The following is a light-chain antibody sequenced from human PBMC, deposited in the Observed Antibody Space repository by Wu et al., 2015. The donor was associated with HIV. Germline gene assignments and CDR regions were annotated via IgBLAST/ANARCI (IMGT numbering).Light chain of an antibody. CDR3: QQYNSWPLT. CDR2: GIS. CDR1: QSVSSSY. J-gene: IGKJ4*01. V-gene: IGKV3-15*01. Sequence: EIVLTQSPATLSLSPGETATLSCRASQSVSSSYLAWYQQKPGQAPRLLIYGISTRAAGIPARFSDSRSGTEFTLTISSIQSEDFAVYYCQQYNSWPLTFGGGTKVEIK.